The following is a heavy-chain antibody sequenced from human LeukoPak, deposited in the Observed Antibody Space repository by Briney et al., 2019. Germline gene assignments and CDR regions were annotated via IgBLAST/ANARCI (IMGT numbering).Heavy chain of an antibody. J-gene: IGHJ5*02. V-gene: IGHV3-74*01. CDR1: GFTFSSYW. CDR2: INNDGSST. D-gene: IGHD6-13*01. CDR3: ARDLYSSSWYVSFWFDP. Sequence: GGSLRLSCAASGFTFSSYWMHWVRQAPGKGLVWVSRINNDGSSTSYADSVKGRFTISRDNAKNTLYLQMNSLRAEDTAVYYCARDLYSSSWYVSFWFDPWGQGTLVTVSS.